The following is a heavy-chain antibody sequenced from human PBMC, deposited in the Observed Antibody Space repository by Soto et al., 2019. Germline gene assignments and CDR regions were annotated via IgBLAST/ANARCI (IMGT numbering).Heavy chain of an antibody. CDR3: ARDSLGIAGRNDAFDI. CDR2: IYYSGST. D-gene: IGHD6-13*01. J-gene: IGHJ3*02. CDR1: GGSISSGGYY. V-gene: IGHV4-31*03. Sequence: SETLSLTCTVSGGSISSGGYYWSWIRQHPGKGLEWIGYIYYSGSTYYNPSLKSRVTISVDTSKNQFSLKLSSVTAADTAVYYCARDSLGIAGRNDAFDIWGQGTMVTVSS.